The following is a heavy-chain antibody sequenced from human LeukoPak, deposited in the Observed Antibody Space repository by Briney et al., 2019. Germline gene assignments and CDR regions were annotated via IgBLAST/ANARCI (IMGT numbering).Heavy chain of an antibody. CDR3: ARDLRSGWYVGITKGY. D-gene: IGHD6-19*01. CDR2: IKQDGSEK. J-gene: IGHJ4*02. Sequence: GGSLRLSCAASGFTFSSYWMSWVRQAPGKGLEGVANIKQDGSEKYYVDSVKGRFTISRDNAKNSLYLQMNSLRAEDTAVYYCARDLRSGWYVGITKGYWGQGTLVTVSS. CDR1: GFTFSSYW. V-gene: IGHV3-7*01.